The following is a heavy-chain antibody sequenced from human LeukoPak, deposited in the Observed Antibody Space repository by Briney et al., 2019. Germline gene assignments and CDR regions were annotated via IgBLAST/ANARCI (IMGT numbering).Heavy chain of an antibody. V-gene: IGHV4-34*01. J-gene: IGHJ4*02. CDR2: INHSGST. CDR3: ARGSGDFDY. CDR1: GGSFSGYY. D-gene: IGHD6-19*01. Sequence: SETLSLTCAVYGGSFSGYYWSSIRQPPGKGLEWIGEINHSGSTNYNPSLKSRVTISVDTSKNQFSLKLSSVTAADTAVYYCARGSGDFDYWGQGTLVTVSS.